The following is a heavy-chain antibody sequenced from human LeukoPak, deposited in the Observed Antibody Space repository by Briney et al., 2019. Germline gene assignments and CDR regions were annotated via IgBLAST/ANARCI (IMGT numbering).Heavy chain of an antibody. CDR1: GFTFSSHG. CDR3: AKCRGWDSSGWPIDY. CDR2: ISGSGGST. Sequence: GGSLRLSCAASGFTFSSHGISWVRQAPGKGPEWFSIISGSGGSTHYADSVKGRFIISRDNSKNTLYLQMNSLRAEDTAVYYCAKCRGWDSSGWPIDYWGQGTLVTVSS. J-gene: IGHJ4*02. V-gene: IGHV3-23*01. D-gene: IGHD6-19*01.